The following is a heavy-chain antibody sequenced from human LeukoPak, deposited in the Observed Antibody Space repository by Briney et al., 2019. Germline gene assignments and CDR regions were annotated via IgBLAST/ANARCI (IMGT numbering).Heavy chain of an antibody. D-gene: IGHD6-19*01. V-gene: IGHV4-39*01. Sequence: SETLSLTCTVSGGSISSSSYYWDWIRQPPGKGLEWLGSIYYSGSTYYNRSLKSRVTISVDTSKNQFSLKLSSVTAADTAVYYCARRIAVAGHYFDYWGQGTLVTVSS. J-gene: IGHJ4*02. CDR1: GGSISSSSYY. CDR3: ARRIAVAGHYFDY. CDR2: IYYSGST.